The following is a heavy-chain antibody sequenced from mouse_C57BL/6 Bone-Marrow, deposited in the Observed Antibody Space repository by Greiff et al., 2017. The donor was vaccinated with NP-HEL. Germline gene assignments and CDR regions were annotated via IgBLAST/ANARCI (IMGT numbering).Heavy chain of an antibody. CDR2: ISSGGSYT. Sequence: DVQLVESGGDLVKPGGSLKLSCAASGFTFSSYGMSWVRQTPDKRLEWVATISSGGSYTYYPDSVKGRFTISRDNAKNTLYLQMSSLKSEDTAMYYCAIYYDYDEDYWGQGTSVTVSS. CDR3: AIYYDYDEDY. CDR1: GFTFSSYG. D-gene: IGHD2-4*01. J-gene: IGHJ4*01. V-gene: IGHV5-6*01.